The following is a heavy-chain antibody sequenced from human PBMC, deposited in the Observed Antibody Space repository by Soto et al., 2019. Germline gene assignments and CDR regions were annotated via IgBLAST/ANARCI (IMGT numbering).Heavy chain of an antibody. V-gene: IGHV4-4*07. Sequence: TSETLSLTCTVSGASISGFYCSWIRKSAGKGLEWIGRIYATGTTDYNPSLKSRVMMSVDTSKKQFSLKLRSVTAADTAVYYCVRDGTKTLRDWFDPWGQGISVTVS. J-gene: IGHJ5*02. CDR2: IYATGTT. CDR1: GASISGFY. CDR3: VRDGTKTLRDWFDP. D-gene: IGHD1-1*01.